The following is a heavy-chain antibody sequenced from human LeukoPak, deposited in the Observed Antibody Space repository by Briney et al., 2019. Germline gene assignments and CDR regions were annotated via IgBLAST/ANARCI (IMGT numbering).Heavy chain of an antibody. CDR3: ARVVEYSSGWYRGFDP. CDR1: GFTFSSYA. CDR2: ISGSGGST. Sequence: PGGSLRLSCAASGFTFSSYAMSWVRQAPGKGLEWVSAISGSGGSTYYADSVKGRFTISRDNSKNTLYLQMNSLRAEDTAVYYCARVVEYSSGWYRGFDPWGQGTLVTVSS. V-gene: IGHV3-23*01. J-gene: IGHJ5*02. D-gene: IGHD6-19*01.